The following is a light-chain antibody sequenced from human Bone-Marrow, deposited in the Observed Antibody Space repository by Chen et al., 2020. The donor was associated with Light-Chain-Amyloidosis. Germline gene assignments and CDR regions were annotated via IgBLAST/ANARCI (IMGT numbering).Light chain of an antibody. CDR1: NIGSTS. CDR3: QVWDRSSERPV. J-gene: IGLJ3*02. Sequence: SYVRTQPSSVSVAPGPTATIARGGNNIGSTSVHWYQQTPGQAPLLVGYDDSDRPSGIPERLSGSNSGNTATLTISRVEAGDEADYYCQVWDRSSERPVFGGGTKLTVL. CDR2: DDS. V-gene: IGLV3-21*02.